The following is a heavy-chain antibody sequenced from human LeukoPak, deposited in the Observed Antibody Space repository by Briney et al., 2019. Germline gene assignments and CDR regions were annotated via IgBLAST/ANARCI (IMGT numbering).Heavy chain of an antibody. Sequence: PSETLSLTCTASGGSISSYYWSWIRQPPGKGLEWIGYIYYSGSTNYNPSLTSRVTISVDTSKNQFSLKLSSVTAADTAVYYCARRESLDCSGGNCYRAEYFQHWGQGTLVTVSS. CDR2: IYYSGST. CDR1: GGSISSYY. J-gene: IGHJ1*01. CDR3: ARRESLDCSGGNCYRAEYFQH. D-gene: IGHD2-15*01. V-gene: IGHV4-59*01.